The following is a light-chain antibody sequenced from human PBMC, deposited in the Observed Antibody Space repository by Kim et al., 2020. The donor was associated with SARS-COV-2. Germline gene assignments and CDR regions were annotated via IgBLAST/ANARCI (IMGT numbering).Light chain of an antibody. J-gene: IGKJ2*01. Sequence: GSPGERATLSCRASQSVSSNLAWYQQRPGQAPRLLIYDASNRATGIPARFSGSGSGTDFTLTISSLQSEDFAVYYCQQCNNWPPFTFGRGTKLEI. CDR3: QQCNNWPPFT. V-gene: IGKV3-15*01. CDR2: DAS. CDR1: QSVSSN.